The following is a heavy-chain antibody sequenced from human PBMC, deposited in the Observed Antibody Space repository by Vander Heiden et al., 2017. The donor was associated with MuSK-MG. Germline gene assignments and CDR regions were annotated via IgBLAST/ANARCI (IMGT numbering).Heavy chain of an antibody. CDR2: THFDGNKK. CDR3: ARLRGYNYGCDH. CDR1: GFNFSYYG. Sequence: QVQVVDSGGGVVQPGGSLRLSCTASGFNFSYYGVHWVRQLPGKGLEWVAFTHFDGNKKVYADSVKGRFAISRDTPTNSLYLQMDSLKAEDTGIYFCARLRGYNYGCDHWGQGTLVTVSS. J-gene: IGHJ4*02. D-gene: IGHD5-18*01. V-gene: IGHV3-30*02.